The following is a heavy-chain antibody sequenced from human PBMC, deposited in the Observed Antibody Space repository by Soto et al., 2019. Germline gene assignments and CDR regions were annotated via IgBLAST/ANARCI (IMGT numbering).Heavy chain of an antibody. D-gene: IGHD3-9*01. V-gene: IGHV4-34*01. J-gene: IGHJ6*02. CDR2: INHSGST. CDR1: CGSFIGYY. CDR3: ARVRYFDWLLGTYYYYGMDV. Sequence: PSETLSLTCAFYCGSFIGYYWSWIRQPPGKGLEWIGEINHSGSTNYNPSLKSRVTISVDTSKNQFSLKLSSVTAADTAVYYCARVRYFDWLLGTYYYYGMDVWGQGTTVTVSS.